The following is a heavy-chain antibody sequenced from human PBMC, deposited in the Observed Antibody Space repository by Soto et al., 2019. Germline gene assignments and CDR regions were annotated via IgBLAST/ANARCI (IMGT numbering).Heavy chain of an antibody. V-gene: IGHV4-39*01. J-gene: IGHJ6*02. Sequence: SETLSLTCTVSGGSISSNSYYWGWIRQPPGKGLEWIGSIYYSGSTYYNPSLKSRVTISVDTSKNQFSLKLSSVTAADTAVYYCARLTIFGTYYYYYGMDVWGQGTTVTVSS. CDR3: ARLTIFGTYYYYYGMDV. D-gene: IGHD3-3*01. CDR1: GGSISSNSYY. CDR2: IYYSGST.